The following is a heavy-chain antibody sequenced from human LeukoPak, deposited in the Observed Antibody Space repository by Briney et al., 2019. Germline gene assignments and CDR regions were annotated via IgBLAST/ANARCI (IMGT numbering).Heavy chain of an antibody. J-gene: IGHJ3*02. CDR3: ARIGTMTKGAFDI. D-gene: IGHD3-22*01. CDR1: GGSISSYY. CDR2: ICYSGST. V-gene: IGHV4-59*01. Sequence: SETLSLTCTVSGGSISSYYWSWIRQPPGKGLEWIGYICYSGSTNYNPSLKSRVTISVDTSKNQFSLKLSSVTAADTAVYYCARIGTMTKGAFDIWGQGTMVTVSS.